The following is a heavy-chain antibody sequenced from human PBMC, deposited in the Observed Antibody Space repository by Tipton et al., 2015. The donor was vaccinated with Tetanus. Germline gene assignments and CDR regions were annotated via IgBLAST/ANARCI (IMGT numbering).Heavy chain of an antibody. CDR2: IYSGGDT. V-gene: IGHV3-53*01. Sequence: QLVQSGGGLMQPGGSLRLSCAASGFTVTGNYMSWVRQAPGKGLEWVSVIYSGGDTYYADSVKGRFTISRDNSKNTPYLQMNSLRVEDTAVYYCTRDSHPTTGIIPSWGQGTLVTVSS. CDR1: GFTVTGNY. CDR3: TRDSHPTTGIIPS. D-gene: IGHD4-23*01. J-gene: IGHJ5*02.